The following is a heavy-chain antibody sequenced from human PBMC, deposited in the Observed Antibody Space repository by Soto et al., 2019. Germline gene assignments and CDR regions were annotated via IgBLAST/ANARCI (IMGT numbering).Heavy chain of an antibody. V-gene: IGHV3-30-3*01. J-gene: IGHJ4*02. Sequence: GGSLRLSCAASGFTFSSYAMHWVRQAPGKGLEWVAVISYDGSNKYYADSVKGRFTISRDNSKNTLYLQMNSLRAEDTAVYYCASFLFSGSGYVGDYFDYWGQGTLVTVSS. D-gene: IGHD5-12*01. CDR3: ASFLFSGSGYVGDYFDY. CDR1: GFTFSSYA. CDR2: ISYDGSNK.